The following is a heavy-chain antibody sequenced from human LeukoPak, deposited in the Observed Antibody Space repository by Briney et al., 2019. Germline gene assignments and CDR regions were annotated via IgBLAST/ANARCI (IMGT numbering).Heavy chain of an antibody. CDR3: ARDLTGWRESSAYSDY. J-gene: IGHJ4*02. V-gene: IGHV3-30*01. D-gene: IGHD3-22*01. CDR1: GFTFSGYA. CDR2: ISYDGTNK. Sequence: GGSLRLSCAASGFTFSGYAMHWVGQAPGKGLEWVALISYDGTNKFYEDSVKGRFTISRDNSKNTLFLQVNSLRAEDTAVYYCARDLTGWRESSAYSDYWGQGTLVTVSS.